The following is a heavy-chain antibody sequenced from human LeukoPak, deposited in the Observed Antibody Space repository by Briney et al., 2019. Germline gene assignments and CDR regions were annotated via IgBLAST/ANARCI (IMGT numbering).Heavy chain of an antibody. CDR3: ARGVSGSYYDAFDI. V-gene: IGHV1-18*01. J-gene: IGHJ3*02. D-gene: IGHD1-26*01. Sequence: GASVKVSCEASGYTFTSYGISWVRQAPGQGLEWMGWISAYNGNTNYAQKLQGRVTMTTDTSTSTAYMELRSLRSDDTAVYYCARGVSGSYYDAFDIWGQGTMVTVSS. CDR1: GYTFTSYG. CDR2: ISAYNGNT.